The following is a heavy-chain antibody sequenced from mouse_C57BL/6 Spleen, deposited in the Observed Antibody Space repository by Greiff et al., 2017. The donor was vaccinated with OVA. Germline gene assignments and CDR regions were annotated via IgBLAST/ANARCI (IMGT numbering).Heavy chain of an antibody. V-gene: IGHV1-18*01. CDR1: GYTFTDYN. D-gene: IGHD1-1*01. CDR3: ALITTVVAPYAMDY. CDR2: INPNNGGT. Sequence: EVKLMESGPELVKPGASVKIPCKASGYTFTDYNMDWVKQSHGKSLEWIGDINPNNGGTIYNQKFKGKATLTVDKSSSTAYMELRSLTSEDTAVYYCALITTVVAPYAMDYWGQGTSVTVSS. J-gene: IGHJ4*01.